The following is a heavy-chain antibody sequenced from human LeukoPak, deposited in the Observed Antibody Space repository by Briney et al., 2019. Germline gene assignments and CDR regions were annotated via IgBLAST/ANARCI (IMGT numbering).Heavy chain of an antibody. J-gene: IGHJ4*02. CDR3: ARKLYDSSRYGQTYYFDY. CDR2: ISPYNGNT. V-gene: IGHV1-18*01. CDR1: GYTFTSYG. D-gene: IGHD3-22*01. Sequence: ASVKVSCKASGYTFTSYGISWVRQAPGQGLEWMGWISPYNGNTNYAQKLQGRVTMTTDTSTSTAYMDLRSLRSDDTAVYYCARKLYDSSRYGQTYYFDYWGQGTLVTVSS.